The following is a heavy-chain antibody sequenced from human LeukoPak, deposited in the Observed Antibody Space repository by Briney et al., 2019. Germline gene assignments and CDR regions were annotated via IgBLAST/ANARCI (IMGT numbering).Heavy chain of an antibody. CDR2: TSAYNGNT. CDR1: GYTFTSYG. V-gene: IGHV1-18*01. J-gene: IGHJ3*02. CDR3: ARGSGSYSLAFDI. D-gene: IGHD1-26*01. Sequence: ASVKVSCTASGYTFTSYGISWVRQAPGQGLEWMGLTSAYNGNTNYAQKLQGRVTMTTDTSPSTAYMGLRSVRSDDTAVCYCARGSGSYSLAFDIWGQGTMVTVSS.